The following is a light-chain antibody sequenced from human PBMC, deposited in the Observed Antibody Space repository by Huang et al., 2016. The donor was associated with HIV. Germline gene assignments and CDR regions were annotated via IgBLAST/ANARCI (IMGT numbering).Light chain of an antibody. V-gene: IGKV1-9*01. CDR1: QGISNF. Sequence: IQLTQSPSSLSASVGDRVTITCRASQGISNFLGWYQQKPGKAPKLLIYAAAILKRGVPSRMSSGGSGTDFTLTIGSLQPEDFAAYYCQQLNSYPLTFGGGTKVEIK. CDR3: QQLNSYPLT. CDR2: AAA. J-gene: IGKJ4*01.